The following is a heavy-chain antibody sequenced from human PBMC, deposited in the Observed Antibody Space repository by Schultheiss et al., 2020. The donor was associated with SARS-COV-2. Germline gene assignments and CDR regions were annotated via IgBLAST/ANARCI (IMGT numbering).Heavy chain of an antibody. Sequence: GGSLRLSCAASGFTFSSYSMNWVRQAPGKGLEWVSSISSSSSYIYYADSVKGRFTISRDNAKNSLYLQMNSLRAEDTAVYYCARETLLRFLEWTRRDYYYGMDVWGQGTTVTVSS. CDR3: ARETLLRFLEWTRRDYYYGMDV. D-gene: IGHD3-3*01. CDR1: GFTFSSYS. V-gene: IGHV3-21*01. J-gene: IGHJ6*02. CDR2: ISSSSSYI.